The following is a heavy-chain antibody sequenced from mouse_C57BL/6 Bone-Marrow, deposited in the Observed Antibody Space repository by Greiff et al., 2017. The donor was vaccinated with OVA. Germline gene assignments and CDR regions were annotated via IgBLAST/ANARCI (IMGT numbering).Heavy chain of an antibody. CDR2: IWSGGST. D-gene: IGHD2-4*01. V-gene: IGHV2-4*01. CDR3: AKNYDYDPYYAMDY. Sequence: VHLVESGPGLVQPSQSLSITCTVSGFSLTSYGVHWVRQPPGKGLEWLGVIWSGGSTDYNAAFISRLSISKDNSKSQVFFKMNSLQADDTAIYYCAKNYDYDPYYAMDYWGQGTSVTVSS. CDR1: GFSLTSYG. J-gene: IGHJ4*01.